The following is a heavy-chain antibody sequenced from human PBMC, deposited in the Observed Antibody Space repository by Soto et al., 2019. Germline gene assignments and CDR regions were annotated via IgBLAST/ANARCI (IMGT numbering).Heavy chain of an antibody. CDR3: AKVYYASRGKPQGGFDD. CDR2: IKTSGGGT. D-gene: IGHD3-22*01. Sequence: QVQLVQSGAEVKKPGDSVKVSCSASGDIFTNYYIHWVRQAHAQGLEWMGIIKTSGGGTNYAQKFQGRVTMTRDTSTSTVYMELSSLRSEATGVYYWAKVYYASRGKPQGGFDDWGQGTLVTVSS. V-gene: IGHV1-46*01. CDR1: GDIFTNYY. J-gene: IGHJ4*02.